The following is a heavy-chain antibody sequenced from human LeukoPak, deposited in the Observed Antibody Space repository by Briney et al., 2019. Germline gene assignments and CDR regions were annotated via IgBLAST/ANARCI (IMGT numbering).Heavy chain of an antibody. D-gene: IGHD2-2*01. V-gene: IGHV1-18*01. J-gene: IGHJ4*02. Sequence: ASVKVSCKASGYTFTSYGISWVRQAPGQGLEWMGWISAYNGNTNYAQKLQGRVTMTTVTSTSTAYMELRSLRSDDTAVYYCARDLGIEDIVVVPAAQGYSDYWGQGTLVTVSS. CDR3: ARDLGIEDIVVVPAAQGYSDY. CDR1: GYTFTSYG. CDR2: ISAYNGNT.